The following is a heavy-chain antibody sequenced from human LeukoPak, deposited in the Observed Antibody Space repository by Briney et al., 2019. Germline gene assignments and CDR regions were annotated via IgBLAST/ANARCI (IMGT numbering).Heavy chain of an antibody. CDR3: EKDRALLWFGELSYFDY. J-gene: IGHJ4*02. CDR1: GFTFSSYA. V-gene: IGHV3-23*01. D-gene: IGHD3-10*01. CDR2: ISGSGGST. Sequence: GGSLRLSCAASGFTFSSYAMSWVRQAPGKGLEWVSAISGSGGSTYYADSVKGRFTISRDNSKNTLYLQMNSLGAEDTAVYYCEKDRALLWFGELSYFDYWGQGTLVTVSS.